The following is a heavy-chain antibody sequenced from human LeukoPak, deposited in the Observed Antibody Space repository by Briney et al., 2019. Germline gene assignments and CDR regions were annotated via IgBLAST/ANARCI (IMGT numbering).Heavy chain of an antibody. D-gene: IGHD3-3*01. CDR3: AREHIIWSGYYKGYFDY. CDR1: GFTFSSYS. Sequence: GGSLRLSRAASGFTFSSYSMNWVRQAPGKGLEWVSYISSSSSTIYYADSVKGRFTISRDNAKNSLYLQMNSLRAEDTAVYYCAREHIIWSGYYKGYFDYWGQGTLVTVSS. V-gene: IGHV3-48*01. CDR2: ISSSSSTI. J-gene: IGHJ4*02.